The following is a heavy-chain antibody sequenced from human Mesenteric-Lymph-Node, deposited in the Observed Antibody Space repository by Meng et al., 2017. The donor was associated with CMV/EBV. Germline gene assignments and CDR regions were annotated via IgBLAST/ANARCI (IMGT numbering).Heavy chain of an antibody. V-gene: IGHV3-9*01. J-gene: IGHJ4*02. CDR1: GFTFDDYS. CDR2: ISWNSGSI. Sequence: SLRLSCAASGFTFDDYSMHWVRQAPGKGLEWVSGISWNSGSIGYADSVKGRFTISRDNAKNSLYLQMNSLRAEDTALYYCAKDWGSSSWYYFDYWGQGTLVTVSS. D-gene: IGHD6-13*01. CDR3: AKDWGSSSWYYFDY.